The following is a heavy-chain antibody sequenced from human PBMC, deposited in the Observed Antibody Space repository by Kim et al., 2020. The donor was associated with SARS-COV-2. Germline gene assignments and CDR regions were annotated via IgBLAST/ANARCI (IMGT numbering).Heavy chain of an antibody. CDR3: AKASHGDPFF. V-gene: IGHV3-23*01. CDR2: NT. D-gene: IGHD4-17*01. J-gene: IGHJ4*02. Sequence: NTYYADSLKGRFTISRDNSKNTLYLQMNSLRAEDTAVYYCAKASHGDPFFWGQGTLVTVSS.